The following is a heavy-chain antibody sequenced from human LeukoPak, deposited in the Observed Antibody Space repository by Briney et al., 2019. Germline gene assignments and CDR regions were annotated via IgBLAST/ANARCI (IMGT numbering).Heavy chain of an antibody. V-gene: IGHV4-34*01. CDR1: GGSFSGNY. Sequence: SETLSLTCAVYGGSFSGNYWSWIRQPPGKGLEWIGEINHSGSTYYNPSLKSRVTISVDTSKNQFSLKLSSVTAADTAVYYCARHLLLNYDFWSGYSNWFDPWGQGTLVTVSS. D-gene: IGHD3-3*01. CDR2: INHSGST. CDR3: ARHLLLNYDFWSGYSNWFDP. J-gene: IGHJ5*02.